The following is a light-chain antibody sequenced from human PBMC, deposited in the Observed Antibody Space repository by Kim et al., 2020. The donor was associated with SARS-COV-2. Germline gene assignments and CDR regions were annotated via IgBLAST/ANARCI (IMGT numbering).Light chain of an antibody. CDR1: TGPVTSSHF. Sequence: GETVTLPCSSSTGPVTSSHFPYWFQQRPGQAPRTLISDTTNTHSWTPARFSGSLLGDKAALTLSGAQPEDEADYYCLLSYSGVWVFGGGTQLTVL. CDR2: DTT. CDR3: LLSYSGVWV. J-gene: IGLJ3*02. V-gene: IGLV7-46*01.